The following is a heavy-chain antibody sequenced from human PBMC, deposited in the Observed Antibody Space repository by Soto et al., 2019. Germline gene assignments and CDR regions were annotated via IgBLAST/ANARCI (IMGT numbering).Heavy chain of an antibody. V-gene: IGHV3-30*18. CDR3: AKDGRGPFDY. CDR2: ISYDGSNK. Sequence: VQLVESGGGVVQPGRSLRLSCAASGFTFSSYGMHWVRQAPGKGLEWVAVISYDGSNKYYADSVKGRFTISRDNSKNTLYLQMNSLRAEDTAVYYCAKDGRGPFDYWGQGTLVTVSS. CDR1: GFTFSSYG. J-gene: IGHJ4*02.